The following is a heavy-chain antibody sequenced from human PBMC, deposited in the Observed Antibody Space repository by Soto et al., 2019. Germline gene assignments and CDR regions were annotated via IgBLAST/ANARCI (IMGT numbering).Heavy chain of an antibody. CDR3: ARGRYGEY. CDR2: ISAHNGNT. J-gene: IGHJ4*02. CDR1: GYAFTTYG. Sequence: QVHLVQSGAEVKKPRASVKVSCKGSGYAFTTYGITWVRQAPGQGLEWMGWISAHNGNTNYAQKLQGRVTVNSDTSTSTAYIELRSLRSDDTAVYYCARGRYGEYWGQGALVTVSS. V-gene: IGHV1-18*01. D-gene: IGHD3-10*01.